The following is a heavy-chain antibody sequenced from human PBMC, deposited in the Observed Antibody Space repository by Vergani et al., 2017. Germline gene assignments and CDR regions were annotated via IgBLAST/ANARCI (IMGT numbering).Heavy chain of an antibody. V-gene: IGHV1-18*01. Sequence: QVQLVQSGAEVKKPGASVQVSCKASGYTFTSYGISWVRQAPGQGLEWMGWISAYNGNTNYAQKLQGRVTMTTDTSTSTAYMELRSLRSDDTAVYYCARWPLDGSSSGWYDWFDPWGQGTLVTVSS. CDR2: ISAYNGNT. CDR3: ARWPLDGSSSGWYDWFDP. CDR1: GYTFTSYG. J-gene: IGHJ5*02. D-gene: IGHD6-13*01.